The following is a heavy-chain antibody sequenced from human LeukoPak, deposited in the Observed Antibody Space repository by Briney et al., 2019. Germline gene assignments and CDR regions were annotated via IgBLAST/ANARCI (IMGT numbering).Heavy chain of an antibody. CDR3: AKFGRGTSPVH. D-gene: IGHD3-16*01. J-gene: IGHJ4*02. V-gene: IGHV3-7*01. CDR2: IRPDGSEK. CDR1: GFTFRSSW. Sequence: TGGSLRLSCAASGFTFRSSWMSWVRLAPGKGLEWVGNIRPDGSEKQYVDSVKGRFTISRDNAQNSLFLQMNSLRAEDTAVYYCAKFGRGTSPVHWGQGTLVTVSS.